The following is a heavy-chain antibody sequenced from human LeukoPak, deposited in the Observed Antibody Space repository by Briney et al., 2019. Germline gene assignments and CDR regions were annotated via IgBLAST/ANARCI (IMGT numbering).Heavy chain of an antibody. CDR2: INPNSGGT. CDR1: GYTFTGYY. D-gene: IGHD2/OR15-2a*01. J-gene: IGHJ4*02. Sequence: GASVKVSCKASGYTFTGYYMHWVRQAPGQGLEWMGWINPNSGGTNYAQKFQGRVTMTRGTSISTAYMEVTRLTSDDTAVYYCARDSKMIDYWGQGTLVTVSS. V-gene: IGHV1-2*02. CDR3: ARDSKMIDY.